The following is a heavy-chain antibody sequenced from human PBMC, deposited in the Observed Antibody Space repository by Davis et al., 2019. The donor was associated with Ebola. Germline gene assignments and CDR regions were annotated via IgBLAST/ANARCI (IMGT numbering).Heavy chain of an antibody. CDR1: GFTFSDYY. V-gene: IGHV3-11*06. CDR3: ARDRRVDYYYGMDV. Sequence: PGGSLRLSCAASGFTFSDYYMSWIRQAPGKGLEWVSYISSSSSYTNYADSVKGRFTISRDNSKNTLYLQMNSLRAEDTAVYYCARDRRVDYYYGMDVWGQGTTVTVSS. J-gene: IGHJ6*02. CDR2: ISSSSSYT.